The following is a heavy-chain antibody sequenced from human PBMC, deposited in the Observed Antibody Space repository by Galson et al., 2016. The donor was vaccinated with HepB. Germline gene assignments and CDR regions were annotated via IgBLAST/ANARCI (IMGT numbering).Heavy chain of an antibody. CDR3: ARHLSSGYPSFDY. CDR2: INPKSGDT. CDR1: GYSFSNYE. D-gene: IGHD3-22*01. Sequence: SVKVSCKASGYSFSNYEITWMRQAPGQGLEWMGWINPKSGDTKYTQNFRGRLTLTTDTSTSTAFMQLGSLSSDDTAVYYCARHLSSGYPSFDYWGRGTLVTVSS. J-gene: IGHJ4*02. V-gene: IGHV1-18*01.